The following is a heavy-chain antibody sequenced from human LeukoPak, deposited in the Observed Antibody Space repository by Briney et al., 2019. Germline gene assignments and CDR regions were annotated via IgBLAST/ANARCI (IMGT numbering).Heavy chain of an antibody. CDR1: GFTFDDYG. Sequence: GGSLRLSCAASGFTFDDYGMSWVRQAPGKGLEWVSGINWNGGSTGYVDSVKGRFTISRDNAKDSLYLQMNSLRAEDTALYYCARDQYSSGWFDYWGQGTLVTVSS. V-gene: IGHV3-20*04. CDR2: INWNGGST. J-gene: IGHJ4*02. D-gene: IGHD6-19*01. CDR3: ARDQYSSGWFDY.